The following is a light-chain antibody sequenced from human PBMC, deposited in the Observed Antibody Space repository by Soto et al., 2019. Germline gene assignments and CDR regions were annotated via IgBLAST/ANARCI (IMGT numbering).Light chain of an antibody. CDR1: QGVSDW. V-gene: IGKV1-12*01. Sequence: DIQMTQSPSSVSASVGDSVTITCRASQGVSDWVAWYQQKPGEAPKLLIYGSSSLLSGVPSRFSGTRSGTDFTLTISSLPPEDFATYYCQQANSYPWTFGQGTKVEIE. CDR3: QQANSYPWT. CDR2: GSS. J-gene: IGKJ1*01.